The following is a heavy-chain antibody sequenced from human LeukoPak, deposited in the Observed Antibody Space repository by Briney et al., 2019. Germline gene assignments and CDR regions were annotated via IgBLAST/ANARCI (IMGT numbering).Heavy chain of an antibody. Sequence: GASVKVSCKASGYTFTSYGISWVRQAPGQGLEWMGWISAYNGNTNYAQKLQGRVTMTTDTSTSTAYMELRSLRSDDTAVYYCARVPYSSGWYGTYYFDYWGHGTLVTVSS. V-gene: IGHV1-18*01. CDR1: GYTFTSYG. D-gene: IGHD6-19*01. CDR3: ARVPYSSGWYGTYYFDY. CDR2: ISAYNGNT. J-gene: IGHJ4*01.